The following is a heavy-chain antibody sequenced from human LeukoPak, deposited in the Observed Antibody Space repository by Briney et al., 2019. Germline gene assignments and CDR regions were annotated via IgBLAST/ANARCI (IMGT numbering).Heavy chain of an antibody. V-gene: IGHV3-7*01. CDR2: INPDGSAK. CDR1: RFTFSSYS. D-gene: IGHD2-15*01. CDR3: TRVSRMEADDY. Sequence: GGSLRLSCAASRFTFSSYSMNWVRQAPGKGLEWVANINPDGSAKYYVDSVKGRFTISRDNAQNSLYLQMNSLRAEDTAVYFCTRVSRMEADDYWGQGTLVTVSS. J-gene: IGHJ4*02.